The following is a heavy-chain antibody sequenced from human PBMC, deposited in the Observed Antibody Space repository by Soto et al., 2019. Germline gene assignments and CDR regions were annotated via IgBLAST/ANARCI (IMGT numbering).Heavy chain of an antibody. CDR1: GGSISSGGYY. J-gene: IGHJ4*02. Sequence: SETLSLTCTVSGGSISSGGYYWSWIRQHPGKGLEWIGYIYYSGSTYYNPSLKSRVTISVDTSKNQFSLKLGSVTAADTAVYYCARFSLAALIEQGGRGKYYFDYWGQGTLVTVSS. CDR2: IYYSGST. D-gene: IGHD2-15*01. V-gene: IGHV4-31*03. CDR3: ARFSLAALIEQGGRGKYYFDY.